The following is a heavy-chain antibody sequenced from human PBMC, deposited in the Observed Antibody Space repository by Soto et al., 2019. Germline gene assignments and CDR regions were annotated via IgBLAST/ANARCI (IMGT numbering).Heavy chain of an antibody. D-gene: IGHD3-9*01. CDR2: ISGSGGST. J-gene: IGHJ1*01. CDR1: GFTFSSYA. CDR3: AKDRPYYDILTDYSEYFQH. V-gene: IGHV3-23*01. Sequence: EVQLLESGGGLVQPGGSLRLSCTASGFTFSSYAMSWVRQAPGKGLEWVSAISGSGGSTYYADSVKGRFTISRDNSKNTLFLQMNSLRAEDTTVYYCAKDRPYYDILTDYSEYFQHWGQGTLVTVSS.